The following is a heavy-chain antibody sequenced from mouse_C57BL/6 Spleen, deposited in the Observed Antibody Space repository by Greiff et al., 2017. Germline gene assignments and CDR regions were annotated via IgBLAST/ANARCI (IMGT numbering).Heavy chain of an antibody. CDR3: DSIYYGYDRGFAY. CDR1: GFSLTSYG. Sequence: VKLMESGPGLVQPSQSLSITCTVSGFSLTSYGVHWVRQSPGKGLEWLGVIWSGGSTDYNAAFISRLSISKDNSKSQVFFKMNSLQADDTAIYYCDSIYYGYDRGFAYWGQGTLVTVSA. CDR2: IWSGGST. J-gene: IGHJ3*01. D-gene: IGHD2-2*01. V-gene: IGHV2-2*01.